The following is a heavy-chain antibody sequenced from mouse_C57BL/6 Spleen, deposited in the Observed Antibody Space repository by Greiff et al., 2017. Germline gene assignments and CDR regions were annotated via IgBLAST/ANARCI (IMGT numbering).Heavy chain of an antibody. J-gene: IGHJ2*01. V-gene: IGHV5-17*01. CDR3: ARGGYDGVDY. Sequence: EVMLVEPGGGLVKPGGSLKLSCAASGFTFSDYGMHWVRQAPEKGLEWVAYISSASSTIYYADTVKGRFTISRDNAKNTLFLQMTSLRSEDTAMYYCARGGYDGVDYWGQGTTLTVSS. D-gene: IGHD2-2*01. CDR1: GFTFSDYG. CDR2: ISSASSTI.